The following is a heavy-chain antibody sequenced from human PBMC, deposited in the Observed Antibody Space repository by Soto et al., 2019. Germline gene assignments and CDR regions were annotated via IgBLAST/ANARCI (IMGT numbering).Heavy chain of an antibody. D-gene: IGHD2-21*02. J-gene: IGHJ4*02. CDR2: VSPENSNA. Sequence: ASVKVSCKTSGYTFTDYDINWVRQAPGQGLEYMGWVSPENSNAGYAQQFRGRVSTTTNTIISTAYLELTDLRYEDTAVYYCEVTTGYWGQGTMVTVSS. CDR1: GYTFTDYD. CDR3: EVTTGY. V-gene: IGHV1-8*01.